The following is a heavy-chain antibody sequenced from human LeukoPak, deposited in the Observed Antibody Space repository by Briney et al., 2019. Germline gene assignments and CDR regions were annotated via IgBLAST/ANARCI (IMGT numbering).Heavy chain of an antibody. J-gene: IGHJ4*02. CDR3: ARGQRPDY. CDR2: ISSSSSYI. V-gene: IGHV3-21*01. D-gene: IGHD6-25*01. CDR1: VFTFISYG. Sequence: GRTLRLSCAASVFTFISYGMNWVRQAPGKGLELVSSISSSSSYIYYADSVKGRFTISRDNAKNSLYLQMNSLRAEDTAVYYCARGQRPDYWGQGTLVTVSS.